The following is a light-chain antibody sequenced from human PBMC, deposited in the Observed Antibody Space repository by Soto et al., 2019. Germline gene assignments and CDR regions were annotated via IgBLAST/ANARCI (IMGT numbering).Light chain of an antibody. Sequence: DIVMTQSPDSLAVSLGERATINCKSSQRVLYSSNNKNYLAWYQQKQGQPPKVLIYWASTRESGVPDRFSGSGSGTDFPLTISSLQAEDGAVYYCQQYYSTPWTFGQGTKVAIK. CDR2: WAS. CDR1: QRVLYSSNNKNY. CDR3: QQYYSTPWT. V-gene: IGKV4-1*01. J-gene: IGKJ1*01.